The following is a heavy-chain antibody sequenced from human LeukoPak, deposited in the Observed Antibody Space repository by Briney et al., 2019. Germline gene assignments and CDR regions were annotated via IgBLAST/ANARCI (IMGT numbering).Heavy chain of an antibody. CDR2: ISGSGGST. J-gene: IGHJ6*04. D-gene: IGHD3-10*02. Sequence: PSETLSLTCAVSGGSISSPNWWSWVRQAPGKGLEWVSAISGSGGSTYYADSVKGRFTISRDNSKNSLYLQMNSLRAEDTAVYYCAELGITMIGGVWGKGTTVTISS. CDR1: GGSISSPN. V-gene: IGHV3-23*01. CDR3: AELGITMIGGV.